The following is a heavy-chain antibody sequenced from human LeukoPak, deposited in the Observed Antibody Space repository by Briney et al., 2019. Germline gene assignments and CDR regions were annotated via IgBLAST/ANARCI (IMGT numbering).Heavy chain of an antibody. CDR3: AREGGYCSGGSCYSDY. J-gene: IGHJ4*02. CDR1: GFTFSSYS. D-gene: IGHD2-15*01. V-gene: IGHV3-21*01. Sequence: GGSLRLSCAASGFTFSSYSMNWVRQAPGKGLEWVSSISSSSSYIYYADSVKGRFTISRDNAKNSLYLQMNSRRAEDTAVYYCAREGGYCSGGSCYSDYWGQGTLVTVSS. CDR2: ISSSSSYI.